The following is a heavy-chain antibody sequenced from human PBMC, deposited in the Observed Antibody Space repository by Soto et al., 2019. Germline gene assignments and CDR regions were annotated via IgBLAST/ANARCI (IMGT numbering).Heavy chain of an antibody. J-gene: IGHJ5*02. D-gene: IGHD3-3*01. V-gene: IGHV1-18*01. CDR2: ITPNNGYT. CDR3: ATSYDSGFDP. CDR1: GYSFRTYA. Sequence: QLQLMQSGGEAKNPGASVKVSCEASGYSFRTYAISWLRQAPGQGLEWMGLITPNNGYTNYAQKFQGRLILTTDIPPSTGYMELTSLRYDDTAMYYCATSYDSGFDPWGQGTLVSVS.